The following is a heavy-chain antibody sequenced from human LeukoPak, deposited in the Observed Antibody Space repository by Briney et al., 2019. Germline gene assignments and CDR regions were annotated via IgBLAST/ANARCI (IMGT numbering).Heavy chain of an antibody. CDR1: GFTFSSYS. CDR2: ISSSSSTI. V-gene: IGHV3-48*01. D-gene: IGHD3-3*01. Sequence: PGGSLRLSCAASGFTFSSYSMNWVRQAPGKGLEWVSYISSSSSTIYYADSVKGRFTISRDNAKNSLYLQMNSLRAEDTAVYYCARDRTYDFWSVFDYWGQGTLVTVSS. CDR3: ARDRTYDFWSVFDY. J-gene: IGHJ4*02.